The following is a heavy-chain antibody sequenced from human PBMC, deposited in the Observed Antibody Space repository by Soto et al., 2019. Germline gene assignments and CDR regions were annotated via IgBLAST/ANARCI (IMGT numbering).Heavy chain of an antibody. CDR2: ISSSSSYI. D-gene: IGHD4-17*01. V-gene: IGHV3-21*01. CDR3: ASVLRTTVIKIDPFAF. CDR1: GFTFSSYS. Sequence: PGGSLRLSWAASGFTFSSYSMNGGRQAPGKGLEWVSSISSSSSYIYYADSVKGRFTISRDNAKNSLYLQMNSLRAEDTAVYYCASVLRTTVIKIDPFAFSGQRSMVPISS. J-gene: IGHJ3*01.